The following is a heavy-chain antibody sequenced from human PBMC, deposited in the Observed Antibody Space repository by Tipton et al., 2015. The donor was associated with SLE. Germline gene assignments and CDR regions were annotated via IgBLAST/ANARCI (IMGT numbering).Heavy chain of an antibody. V-gene: IGHV1-2*02. J-gene: IGHJ3*02. D-gene: IGHD2-21*02. CDR1: GYTFTGYY. CDR2: INPNSGGT. CDR3: VRVMMPLTSTVTAPGVFDI. Sequence: QVQLVQSGAEVQKPGASVKDSCKASGYTFTGYYMQWVRQAPGQGLEWMGWINPNSGGTNYAQKFQDRVTMTRDTSVSTADMELIELESDDTAVYYCVRVMMPLTSTVTAPGVFDIWGQGTRVTFSA.